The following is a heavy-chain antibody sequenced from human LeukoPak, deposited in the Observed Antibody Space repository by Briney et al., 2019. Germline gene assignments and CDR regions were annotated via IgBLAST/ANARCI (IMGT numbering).Heavy chain of an antibody. J-gene: IGHJ4*02. D-gene: IGHD3-22*01. CDR3: ARHIRGNYYDSSGCYYFDY. CDR1: GYSISSGYY. V-gene: IGHV4-38-2*02. CDR2: IYHSGST. Sequence: PSETLSLTCTVSGYSISSGYYWGWIRQPPGKGLEWIRSIYHSGSTYYNPSLKSRVTISVDTSKNQFSLKLSSVTAADTAVYYCARHIRGNYYDSSGCYYFDYWGQGTLVTVSS.